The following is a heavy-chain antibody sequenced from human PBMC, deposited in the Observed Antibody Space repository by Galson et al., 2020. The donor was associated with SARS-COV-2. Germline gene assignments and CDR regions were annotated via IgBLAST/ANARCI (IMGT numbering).Heavy chain of an antibody. CDR3: ARWAVRGVMAPGYSYGMDV. Sequence: GGSLRLSCAASGFTFSSYWMSWVRQAPGKGLEWVANIKQDGSEKYYVDSVKGRFTISRDNAKNSLYLQMNSLRAEDTAVYYCARWAVRGVMAPGYSYGMDVWGQGTTVTVSS. D-gene: IGHD3-10*01. V-gene: IGHV3-7*01. CDR1: GFTFSSYW. CDR2: IKQDGSEK. J-gene: IGHJ6*02.